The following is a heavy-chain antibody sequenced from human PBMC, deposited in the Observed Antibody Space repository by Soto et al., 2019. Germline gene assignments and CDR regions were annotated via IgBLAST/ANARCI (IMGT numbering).Heavy chain of an antibody. V-gene: IGHV1-8*01. Sequence: ASVKVSCKASGYTFTNFDINWVRQASGQGPEWMGWMNPNSGNTGYAQKFQGRVTMTRDTSISTAYMELSSLTSEDTAVYYCAKGGGWQRWLQYSWGQGTLVTVSS. J-gene: IGHJ5*02. CDR2: MNPNSGNT. CDR3: AKGGGWQRWLQYS. D-gene: IGHD5-12*01. CDR1: GYTFTNFD.